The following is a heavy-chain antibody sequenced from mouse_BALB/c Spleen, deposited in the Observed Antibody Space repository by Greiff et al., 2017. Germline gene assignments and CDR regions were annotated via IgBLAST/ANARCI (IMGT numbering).Heavy chain of an antibody. Sequence: VQLQQSGAELVKPAASVKLSCTASGFNIKDTYMHWVKQRPEQGLEWIGRIDPANGNTKYDPKFQGKATITADTSSNTAYLQLSSLTSEDTAVYYCAFITTVVADAMDYWGQGTSVTVSS. CDR3: AFITTVVADAMDY. V-gene: IGHV14-3*02. D-gene: IGHD1-1*01. J-gene: IGHJ4*01. CDR1: GFNIKDTY. CDR2: IDPANGNT.